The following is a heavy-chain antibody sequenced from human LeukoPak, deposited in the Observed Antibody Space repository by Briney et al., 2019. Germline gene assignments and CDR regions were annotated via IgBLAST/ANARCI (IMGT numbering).Heavy chain of an antibody. CDR3: VALSGTYGPFDY. J-gene: IGHJ4*01. CDR1: GFTVSNNY. CDR2: IYSGGKT. Sequence: GGSLRLSCAASGFTVSNNYMSWVRQAPGKGLEWVSFIYSGGKTFYADSVKGRFTISRDNSKNTLSLQMNSLRAEHTAIYYCVALSGTYGPFDYWGHGTLVTVSS. D-gene: IGHD1-26*01. V-gene: IGHV3-53*01.